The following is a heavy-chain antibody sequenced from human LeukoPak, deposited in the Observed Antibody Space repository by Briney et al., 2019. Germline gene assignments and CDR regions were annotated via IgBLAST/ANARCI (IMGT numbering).Heavy chain of an antibody. CDR1: GFTFSSYA. CDR2: ISYDGSNK. CDR3: ARDRMPDYYYYYMDV. V-gene: IGHV3-30*04. J-gene: IGHJ6*03. Sequence: GGSLRLSCAASGFTFSSYAMHWVRQAPGKGLAWVAVISYDGSNKYYADSVKGRFTISRDNSKNTLYLQMNSLRAEDTAVYYCARDRMPDYYYYYMDVWGKGTTVTVSS. D-gene: IGHD1-14*01.